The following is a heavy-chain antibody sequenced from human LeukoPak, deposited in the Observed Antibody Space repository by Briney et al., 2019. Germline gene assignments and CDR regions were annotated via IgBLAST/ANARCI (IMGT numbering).Heavy chain of an antibody. V-gene: IGHV4-34*01. CDR2: INHSGST. D-gene: IGHD3-10*01. CDR3: ARRPMVRGVITY. CDR1: GGSISSYY. Sequence: SETLSLTCTVSGGSISSYYWSWIRQPPGKGLEWIGEINHSGSTNYNPSLKSRVTISVDTSKNQFSLKLSSVTAADTAVYYCARRPMVRGVITYWGQGTLVTVSS. J-gene: IGHJ4*02.